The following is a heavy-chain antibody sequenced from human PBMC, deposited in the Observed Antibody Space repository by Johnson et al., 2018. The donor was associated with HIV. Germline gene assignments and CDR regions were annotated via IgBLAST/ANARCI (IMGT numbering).Heavy chain of an antibody. CDR2: VSYDESNK. D-gene: IGHD3-3*01. V-gene: IGHV3-30*18. J-gene: IGHJ3*02. Sequence: VQLVESGGGVVQPGRSLRLSCAASGFTFSSYGMHWVRQAPGKGLEWVAVVSYDESNKYYADSVKGRFTISRDNSKNPLYLQMNSLRAEDMAVYYCAKDLGESENEEWASDYYDLWRDYPGQDPRGWVGTFDIWGQGTMVTVSS. CDR1: GFTFSSYG. CDR3: AKDLGESENEEWASDYYDLWRDYPGQDPRGWVGTFDI.